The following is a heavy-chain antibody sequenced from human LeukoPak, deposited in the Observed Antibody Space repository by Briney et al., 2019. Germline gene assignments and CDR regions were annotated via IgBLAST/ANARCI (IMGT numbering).Heavy chain of an antibody. J-gene: IGHJ4*02. CDR1: GYTFTSYD. V-gene: IGHV1-8*01. Sequence: ASLKVSCKASGYTFTSYDINWVRQATGHGLEWMGWMNPNSGNTGYAQKFQGRVTMTRNTSISTAYMELSSLRSEDTAVYCCARVDHSSSRYPVGYWGQGTVVTVSS. D-gene: IGHD6-13*01. CDR2: MNPNSGNT. CDR3: ARVDHSSSRYPVGY.